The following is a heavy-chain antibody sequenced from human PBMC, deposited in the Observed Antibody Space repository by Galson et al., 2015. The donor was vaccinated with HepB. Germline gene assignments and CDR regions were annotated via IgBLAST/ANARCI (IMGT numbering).Heavy chain of an antibody. Sequence: TLSLTCTVSGGSISSSSYYWSWIRQHPGKGLEWIGYIYYSGSTYYNPSLKSRVTISVDTSKNQFSLKLSSVTAADTAVYYCARDGYSSSWYGYGMDVWGQGTTVTVSS. CDR3: ARDGYSSSWYGYGMDV. D-gene: IGHD6-13*01. CDR1: GGSISSSSYY. V-gene: IGHV4-31*03. CDR2: IYYSGST. J-gene: IGHJ6*02.